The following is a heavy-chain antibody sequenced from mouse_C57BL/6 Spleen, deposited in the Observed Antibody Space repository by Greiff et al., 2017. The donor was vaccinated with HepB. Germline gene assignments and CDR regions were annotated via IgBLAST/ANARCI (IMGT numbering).Heavy chain of an antibody. Sequence: DVKLVESGGGLVQPGGSLKLSCAASGFTFSDYYMYWVRQTPEKRLEWVAYISNGGGSTYYPDTVKGRFTISRDNAKNTLYLQMSRLKSEDTAMYYCARHFSYYFDYWGQGTTLTVSS. J-gene: IGHJ2*01. CDR3: ARHFSYYFDY. V-gene: IGHV5-12*01. CDR2: ISNGGGST. CDR1: GFTFSDYY.